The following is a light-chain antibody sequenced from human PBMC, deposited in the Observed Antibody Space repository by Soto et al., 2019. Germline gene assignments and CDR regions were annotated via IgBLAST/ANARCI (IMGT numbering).Light chain of an antibody. CDR2: GAS. J-gene: IGKJ4*01. V-gene: IGKV3-15*01. CDR1: QSVSTN. CDR3: HQYNNWPPLT. Sequence: EIVMTQSPATLSVSPGERATLSCRASQSVSTNLAWYQQKPGQAPSLLIYGASTRATGIPARFSGSGSGTEFTLTISSLQSEDFAVYYCHQYNNWPPLTFGGGTKVEIK.